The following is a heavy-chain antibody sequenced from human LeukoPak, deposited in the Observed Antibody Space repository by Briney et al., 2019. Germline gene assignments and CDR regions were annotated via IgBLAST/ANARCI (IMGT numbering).Heavy chain of an antibody. Sequence: SETLSLSCTVSGGSVNGYYWSWLRQPAGKGLEWIGRIYSSGTTKFNPSLNSRVTMSIDTSMSQFSLKLSSVTAADTAVYYCAKYKFGSDYFQYWGQGALVIVSS. D-gene: IGHD1-1*01. CDR1: GGSVNGYY. J-gene: IGHJ4*02. CDR2: IYSSGTT. V-gene: IGHV4-4*07. CDR3: AKYKFGSDYFQY.